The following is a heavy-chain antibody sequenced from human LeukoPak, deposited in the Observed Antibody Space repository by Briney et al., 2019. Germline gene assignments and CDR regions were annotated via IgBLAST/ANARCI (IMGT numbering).Heavy chain of an antibody. V-gene: IGHV3-21*01. J-gene: IGHJ4*02. CDR2: ISSSSSYI. CDR1: GFTFSSYS. CDR3: AKDGHYTGPFDY. D-gene: IGHD4-17*01. Sequence: GGSLRLSCAASGFTFSSYSMNWVRQAPGKGLEWVSSISSSSSYIYYADSVKGRFTIPRDNSKNTLYLQMNSLRAEDTAVYYCAKDGHYTGPFDYWGQGTLVTVSS.